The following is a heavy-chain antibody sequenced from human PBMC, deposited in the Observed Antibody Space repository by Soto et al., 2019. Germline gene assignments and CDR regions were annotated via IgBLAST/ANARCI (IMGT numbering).Heavy chain of an antibody. CDR2: ITSSGGNA. CDR1: GFSFKDYY. D-gene: IGHD2-2*02. J-gene: IGHJ5*02. Sequence: QVQLVESGGGLVKPGGSLRLSCAASGFSFKDYYMTWMRQTPEKGLEWISTITSSGGNAYYAASVKGRVTISRDNAHNSLYLQMSGLRAEDTALYYCARDMYTNYMNYFDLWGQGTLVTVSS. CDR3: ARDMYTNYMNYFDL. V-gene: IGHV3-11*01.